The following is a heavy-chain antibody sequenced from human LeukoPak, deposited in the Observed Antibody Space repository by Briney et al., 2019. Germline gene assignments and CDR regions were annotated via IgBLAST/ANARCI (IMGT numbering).Heavy chain of an antibody. V-gene: IGHV1-2*02. CDR2: INPDSGGT. D-gene: IGHD6-19*01. CDR3: ARVWDAVVVNIPFVY. Sequence: ASVKVSCKASGYTFTGYHMHWVRQAPGQGLEWMGWINPDSGGTDYAQKFQGRVTMTTDTSTSTAYMELSRLRSDDTAVYYCARVWDAVVVNIPFVYWGQGTLVTVSS. CDR1: GYTFTGYH. J-gene: IGHJ4*02.